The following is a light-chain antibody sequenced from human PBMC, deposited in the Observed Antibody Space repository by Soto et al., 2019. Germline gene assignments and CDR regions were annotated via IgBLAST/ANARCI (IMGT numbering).Light chain of an antibody. Sequence: QSALTQPASVSGSPGQSITISCTGTSSDVGGYNYVSWYQQHPDKAPKLMIYEVSNRPSGVSNRSSGSKSGHTASLTISGLQSEDEADYFCTSYTSYSTLDVFGTGTKLTVL. J-gene: IGLJ1*01. V-gene: IGLV2-14*01. CDR1: SSDVGGYNY. CDR3: TSYTSYSTLDV. CDR2: EVS.